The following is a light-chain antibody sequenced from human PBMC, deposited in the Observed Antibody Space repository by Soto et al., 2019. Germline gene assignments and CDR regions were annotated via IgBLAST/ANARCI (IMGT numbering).Light chain of an antibody. J-gene: IGKJ4*01. Sequence: EILMTQSPATLSVSPWERATLSCRASHRVAGYLAWYQQKPGQAPRLLIYDASTRATGIPARFSGSGSGTLFTLTISSLQSEDFAVYYCQQYNNWPLTYGGGTKVDIK. CDR1: HRVAGY. V-gene: IGKV3-15*01. CDR2: DAS. CDR3: QQYNNWPLT.